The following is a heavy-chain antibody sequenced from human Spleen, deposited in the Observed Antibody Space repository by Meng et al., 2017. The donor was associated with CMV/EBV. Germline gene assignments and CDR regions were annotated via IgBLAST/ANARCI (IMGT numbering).Heavy chain of an antibody. J-gene: IGHJ4*02. CDR3: ARRRGLYYYDSSGYYFDY. Sequence: SETLSLTCTVSGGSISSSSYYWGWIRQPPGKGLEWIGSIYYSGSTYYNPSLKSRVTISVDTSKNQFSLKLSSVTAADTAVYYCARRRGLYYYDSSGYYFDYWGQGTLVTVSS. V-gene: IGHV4-39*07. CDR1: GGSISSSSYY. D-gene: IGHD3-22*01. CDR2: IYYSGST.